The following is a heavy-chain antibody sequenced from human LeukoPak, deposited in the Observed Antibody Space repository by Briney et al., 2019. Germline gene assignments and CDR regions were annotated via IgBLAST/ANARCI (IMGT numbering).Heavy chain of an antibody. J-gene: IGHJ4*02. CDR1: GFTFSSYA. CDR3: AKDRREDLAVAGGIDY. CDR2: ISGSGGIT. Sequence: PAGSLTLPCAASGFTFSSYAMSWVRQAPGKGLEWVSAISGSGGITYYADSVKGRFTISRDNSKNTLYLQMNSLRGEDTAVYYCAKDRREDLAVAGGIDYWGQGTLVTVSS. D-gene: IGHD6-19*01. V-gene: IGHV3-23*01.